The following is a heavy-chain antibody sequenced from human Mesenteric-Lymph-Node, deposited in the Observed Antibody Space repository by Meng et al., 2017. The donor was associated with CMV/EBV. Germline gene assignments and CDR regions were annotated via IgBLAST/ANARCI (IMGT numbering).Heavy chain of an antibody. CDR2: IIPILDIT. CDR1: GGTFSRFA. D-gene: IGHD2-21*02. CDR3: ARSPTARRVDY. J-gene: IGHJ4*02. Sequence: SCKAPGGTFSRFAISWVRQAPGRGLEWMGGIIPILDITNYAQNFQGRVTMTRDTSISTAYMELSSLGSDDTAMYYCARSPTARRVDYWGQGTLVTVSS. V-gene: IGHV1-69*10.